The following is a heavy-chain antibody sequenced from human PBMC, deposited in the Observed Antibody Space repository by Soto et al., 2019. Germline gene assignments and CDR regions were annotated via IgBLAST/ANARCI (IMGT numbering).Heavy chain of an antibody. D-gene: IGHD3-3*01. V-gene: IGHV4-38-2*01. CDR3: ASTDRLGYYRGMGQRI. Sequence: SETLSLTCAFSVGSISSGYYWAWIRQPPGKGLEWIGSIYHSGTTYYNPSLKSRVTISVDTSKNQFSLKLSSVTAADSAVYHCASTDRLGYYRGMGQRIWG. CDR1: VGSISSGYY. CDR2: IYHSGTT. J-gene: IGHJ3*02.